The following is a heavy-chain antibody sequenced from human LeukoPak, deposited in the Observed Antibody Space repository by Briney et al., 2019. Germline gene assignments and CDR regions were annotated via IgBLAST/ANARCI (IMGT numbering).Heavy chain of an antibody. CDR1: GYTFTSYD. V-gene: IGHV1-8*01. CDR2: MNPNSGNT. D-gene: IGHD5-12*01. Sequence: GASVKVSCKASGYTFTSYDINWVRQATGQGLEWMGWMNPNSGNTGYAQKFQGRVTMTRNTSISTAYMELSSLRSEDTAVYYCAREHYDVGYWYFDLWGRGTLVTVSS. CDR3: AREHYDVGYWYFDL. J-gene: IGHJ2*01.